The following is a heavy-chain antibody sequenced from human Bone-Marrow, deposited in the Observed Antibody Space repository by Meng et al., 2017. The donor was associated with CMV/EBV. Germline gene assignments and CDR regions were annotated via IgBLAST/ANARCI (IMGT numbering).Heavy chain of an antibody. D-gene: IGHD3-10*01. Sequence: ASVKVSCKASGYTFTSYYMHWVRQAPGQGLEWMGIINPSGGSTSYAQKFQGRVTMTRNTSTSTVYMELSSLRSDDTAVYYGATTHRGGSGSYWDNGYYYYGMDVWGQGTTVTVSS. CDR2: INPSGGST. CDR3: ATTHRGGSGSYWDNGYYYYGMDV. J-gene: IGHJ6*02. CDR1: GYTFTSYY. V-gene: IGHV1-46*01.